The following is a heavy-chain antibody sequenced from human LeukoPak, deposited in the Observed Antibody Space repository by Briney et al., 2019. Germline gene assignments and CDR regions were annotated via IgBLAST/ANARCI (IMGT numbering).Heavy chain of an antibody. D-gene: IGHD6-19*01. V-gene: IGHV3-66*01. CDR3: ARDPGGSGYSFDS. CDR1: GFSVSNNY. Sequence: GGSLRLSCAASGFSVSNNYMSWVRQAPGKGLEWVSVIYSGGSTFYADSVKGRFTISRDNSKNTLYLQMNSLRAEDTAIYYCARDPGGSGYSFDSWGQGTLVTVSS. J-gene: IGHJ4*02. CDR2: IYSGGST.